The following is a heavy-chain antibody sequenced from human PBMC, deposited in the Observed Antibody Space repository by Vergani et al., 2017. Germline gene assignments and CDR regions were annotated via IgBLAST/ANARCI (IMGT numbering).Heavy chain of an antibody. CDR1: GFTVSSNY. Sequence: EVQLVETGGGLIQPGGSLRLSCAASGFTVSSNYMSWVRQAPGKGLEWVSVIYSGGSTYYANSVKGRFTISRDNSKNTLYLQMNSLRSEDTAVYYCAVVPLTGYYSGGNGPLDYWGQGTLVTVSS. D-gene: IGHD3-9*01. J-gene: IGHJ4*02. CDR3: AVVPLTGYYSGGNGPLDY. V-gene: IGHV3-53*02. CDR2: IYSGGST.